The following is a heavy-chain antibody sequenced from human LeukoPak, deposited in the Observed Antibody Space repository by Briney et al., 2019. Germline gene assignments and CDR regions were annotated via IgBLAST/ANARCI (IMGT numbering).Heavy chain of an antibody. CDR1: GYSISSGYY. V-gene: IGHV4-38-2*01. CDR3: ARTPHYYDSKGALDI. J-gene: IGHJ3*02. D-gene: IGHD3-22*01. Sequence: SETLSLTCGVSGYSISSGYYWGWIRQPPGKGLEWIVSVYHSGSTYYNPSLKSRVTISVDTSKNQFSLKLSSVTAADTAVYYCARTPHYYDSKGALDIGRQGTMVTV. CDR2: VYHSGST.